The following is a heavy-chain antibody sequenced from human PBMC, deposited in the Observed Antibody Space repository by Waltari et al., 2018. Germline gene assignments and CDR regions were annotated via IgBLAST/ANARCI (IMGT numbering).Heavy chain of an antibody. Sequence: VQLAQSGLGVVQLWRYLILSCSASEFTFPSSPMHWVRQAPGKGLEWVAVISYNGRNIYYVDSVKGRFTISRDNSKKTLYLQMNSLRAEDTAVYYCARDYCDRTNCHGMDVWGQGTTVTVSS. CDR2: ISYNGRNI. V-gene: IGHV3-30*04. CDR3: ARDYCDRTNCHGMDV. CDR1: EFTFPSSP. D-gene: IGHD3-22*01. J-gene: IGHJ6*02.